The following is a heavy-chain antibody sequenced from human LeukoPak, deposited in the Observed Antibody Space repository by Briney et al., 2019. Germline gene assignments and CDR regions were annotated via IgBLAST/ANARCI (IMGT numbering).Heavy chain of an antibody. V-gene: IGHV3-7*01. D-gene: IGHD2-2*01. J-gene: IGHJ4*02. CDR2: MKGSEE. CDR1: GFTFSSYW. Sequence: PGGSLRLSCAAPGFTFSSYWMSWVRQAPGKGLEWVAKMKGSEEYYVESVKGRFTISRDNAKNSLYLQMNSLRAEDTAVYYCARGRRGIVVVPAAHDYWGQGTLVTVSS. CDR3: ARGRRGIVVVPAAHDY.